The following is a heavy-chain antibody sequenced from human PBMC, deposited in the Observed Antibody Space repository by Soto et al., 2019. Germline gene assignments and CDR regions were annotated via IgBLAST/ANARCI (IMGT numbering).Heavy chain of an antibody. CDR2: IYYSGST. V-gene: IGHV4-39*01. J-gene: IGHJ5*02. D-gene: IGHD2-15*01. CDR3: ARQVVAYCSGGSCYSPNRHWVDP. Sequence: SETLSLTCTVSGGSISSSSYYWGWIRQPPGKGLEWFGSIYYSGSTYYNPSLKSRVTISVDTSKNQFSLKLSSVTAADTAVYYCARQVVAYCSGGSCYSPNRHWVDPWGQGTLVTVS. CDR1: GGSISSSSYY.